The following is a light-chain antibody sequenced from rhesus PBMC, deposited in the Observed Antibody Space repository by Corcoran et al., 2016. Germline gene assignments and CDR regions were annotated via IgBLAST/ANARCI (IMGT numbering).Light chain of an antibody. CDR3: QHYYNTPYS. CDR2: EAS. CDR1: QDITND. J-gene: IGKJ2*01. V-gene: IGKV1-25*01. Sequence: DIQMTQSPSSLSASVGDRVTITCRASQDITNDLAWYQQKPGKTPKLLIYEASSLQSGIPSRFSGSGSGTDFTLTISSRQSEDFATYYCQHYYNTPYSLGQGTKVEIK.